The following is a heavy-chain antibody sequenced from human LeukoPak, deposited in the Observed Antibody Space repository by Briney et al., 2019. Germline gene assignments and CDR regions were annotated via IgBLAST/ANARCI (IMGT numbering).Heavy chain of an antibody. J-gene: IGHJ4*02. CDR3: ARGTVWFGELLSLDY. V-gene: IGHV3-30*04. Sequence: PGRSLRLSCAGFGFTFSSYAMHWVRQAPGKGLEGGAVISYGGSNRSYADSVKGRFTISRDTSKNTLYLQMNSLRAEDTAVYYCARGTVWFGELLSLDYWGQGTLVTVSS. CDR2: ISYGGSNR. D-gene: IGHD3-10*01. CDR1: GFTFSSYA.